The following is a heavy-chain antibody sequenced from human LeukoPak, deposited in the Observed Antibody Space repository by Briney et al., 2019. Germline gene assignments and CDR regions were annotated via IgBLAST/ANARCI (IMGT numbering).Heavy chain of an antibody. D-gene: IGHD4-11*01. J-gene: IGHJ4*02. CDR1: GGAFSKYY. CDR3: ARSGLTTVLYLD. V-gene: IGHV4-34*01. Sequence: SETLSVTGGVSGGAFSKYYWSWIRQPRGKGLEWIGEINRSGSTNYNPSLESRVTISADTSKNQFSLKLSSVTAADTAVYFCARSGLTTVLYLDWGQGTLVTVSS. CDR2: INRSGST.